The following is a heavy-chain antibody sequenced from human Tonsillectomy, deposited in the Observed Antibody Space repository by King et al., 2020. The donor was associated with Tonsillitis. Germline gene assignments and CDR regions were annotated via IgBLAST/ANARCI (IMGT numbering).Heavy chain of an antibody. CDR2: IYPGDSDT. Sequence: QLVQSGAEVKKPGESLKISCKGSGYSFTSYWIAWVRQMPGKGLEWMGFIYPGDSDTKYSPSFQGQVTISADKSISTAYLQWSSLRASDTAIYYCARHGVYGSRYSWFDPWGQGTLVTVSS. J-gene: IGHJ5*02. CDR3: ARHGVYGSRYSWFDP. CDR1: GYSFTSYW. V-gene: IGHV5-51*01. D-gene: IGHD3-10*01.